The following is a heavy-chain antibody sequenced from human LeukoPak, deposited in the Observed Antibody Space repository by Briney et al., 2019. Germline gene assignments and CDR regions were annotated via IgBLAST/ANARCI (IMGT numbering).Heavy chain of an antibody. CDR2: INPNSGGT. CDR3: AGDLGYCSGGSCYGFDY. Sequence: ASVKVSCKASGYTFTGYYMHWVRQAPGQGLEWMGWINPNSGGTNYAQKFQGRVTMTRDTSISTAYMELSRLRSDDTAVYYCAGDLGYCSGGSCYGFDYWGQGTLVTVSS. V-gene: IGHV1-2*02. CDR1: GYTFTGYY. D-gene: IGHD2-15*01. J-gene: IGHJ4*02.